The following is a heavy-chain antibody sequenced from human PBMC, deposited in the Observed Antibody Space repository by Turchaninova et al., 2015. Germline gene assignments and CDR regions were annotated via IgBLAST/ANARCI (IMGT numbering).Heavy chain of an antibody. J-gene: IGHJ4*02. D-gene: IGHD4-17*01. V-gene: IGHV1-18*01. Sequence: QIQLVHSGTAVKKPGASVTAAFQASGYTVRKYGISWGRQAPGQGREWMGWTSADNSDIKYLPNFHGRVTMTTDTSTSPAYMELMDLRSDDTAVYFCARDFVSDYVYDYWGQGTLVTVSS. CDR3: ARDFVSDYVYDY. CDR1: GYTVRKYG. CDR2: TSADNSDI.